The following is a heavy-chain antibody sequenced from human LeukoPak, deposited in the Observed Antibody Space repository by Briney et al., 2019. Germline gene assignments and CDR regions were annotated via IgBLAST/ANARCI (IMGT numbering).Heavy chain of an antibody. Sequence: GESLKISCKGSGYKFITYWIGWVRQMPGKGLEWMGIIYPGDSDTRYSPSFQGQVTISADKSISTAYLQWSRLKAPDTAMYYCARGVIPASGAGGADFDYWGQGTLVTVSS. D-gene: IGHD6-13*01. CDR3: ARGVIPASGAGGADFDY. J-gene: IGHJ4*02. CDR1: GYKFITYW. CDR2: IYPGDSDT. V-gene: IGHV5-51*01.